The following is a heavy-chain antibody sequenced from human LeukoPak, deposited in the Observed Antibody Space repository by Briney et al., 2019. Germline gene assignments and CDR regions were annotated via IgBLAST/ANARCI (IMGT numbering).Heavy chain of an antibody. D-gene: IGHD6-13*01. V-gene: IGHV4-34*01. CDR3: ARAFIAAAGKRLDY. CDR1: GESFSGYY. CDR2: INHSGST. J-gene: IGHJ4*02. Sequence: SETLSLTCAVYGESFSGYYWSWIRQPPGKGLEWIGEINHSGSTNYNPSLKSRVTISVDTSKNQFSLKLSSVTAADTAVYYCARAFIAAAGKRLDYWGQGTLVTVSS.